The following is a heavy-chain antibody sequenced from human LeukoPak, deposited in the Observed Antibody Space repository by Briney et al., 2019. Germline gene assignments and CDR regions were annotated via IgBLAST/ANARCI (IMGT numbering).Heavy chain of an antibody. CDR3: ARDVWTGVAVSDY. CDR2: IKEDGSIQ. Sequence: GGSLRLSCVASGFTFSSYWMTWVLQAPGKGLKWLANIKEDGSIQYYLDSVRGRFTISRDNAKTSVYLQLNSLRADDTAVYYCARDVWTGVAVSDYWGQGTLVTVSS. D-gene: IGHD6-19*01. V-gene: IGHV3-7*01. CDR1: GFTFSSYW. J-gene: IGHJ4*02.